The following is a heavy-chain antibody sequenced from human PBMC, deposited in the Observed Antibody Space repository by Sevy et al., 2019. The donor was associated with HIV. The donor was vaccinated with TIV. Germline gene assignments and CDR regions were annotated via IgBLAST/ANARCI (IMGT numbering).Heavy chain of an antibody. D-gene: IGHD1-7*01. CDR1: GGSISGYF. CDR2: IFYSGST. CDR3: ARGGPELFHYGMDV. V-gene: IGHV4-59*13. J-gene: IGHJ6*02. Sequence: SETLSLTCTVSGGSISGYFWSWIRQPPGKGLEWIGYIFYSGSTHYNPSLKSRVTISLDTSKNQFSLKLSSVTAADTAVYYCARGGPELFHYGMDVLGQGTTVTVSS.